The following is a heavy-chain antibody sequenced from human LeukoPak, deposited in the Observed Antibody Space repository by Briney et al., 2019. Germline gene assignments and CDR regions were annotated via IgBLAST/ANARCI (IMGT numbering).Heavy chain of an antibody. V-gene: IGHV3-53*01. J-gene: IGHJ4*02. CDR3: AKSAVRDYASGVDYFDY. Sequence: GGSLRLSCAASGFTVSSNYMSWVRQAPGKGLEWVSVIYSGGSTYYADSVKGRFTIPRDNSKNTLYLQMNSLRAEDTAVYYCAKSAVRDYASGVDYFDYWGQGTLVSVSS. CDR2: IYSGGST. D-gene: IGHD3-10*01. CDR1: GFTVSSNY.